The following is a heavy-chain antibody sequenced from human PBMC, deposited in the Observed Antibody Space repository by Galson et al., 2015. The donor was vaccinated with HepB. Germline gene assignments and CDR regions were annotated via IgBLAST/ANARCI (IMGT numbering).Heavy chain of an antibody. CDR3: ARDFGWNFDL. D-gene: IGHD3-9*01. Sequence: SLRLSCAASGFNFSAHNMHWVRQAPVKGLEWLAIISPDGSTTIYADSVKGQFTISRDNSKNSLFLQVDGLRPEDTAMYYCARDFGWNFDLWGQGTLVTVSS. CDR1: GFNFSAHN. V-gene: IGHV3-30-3*01. CDR2: ISPDGSTT. J-gene: IGHJ4*02.